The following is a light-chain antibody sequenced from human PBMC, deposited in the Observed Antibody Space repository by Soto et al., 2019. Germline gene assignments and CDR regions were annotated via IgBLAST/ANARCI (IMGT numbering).Light chain of an antibody. J-gene: IGLJ1*01. CDR3: ISYTTISTYV. CDR1: SSDVGSYNY. CDR2: DVS. V-gene: IGLV2-14*03. Sequence: QSLLTQPASLSGSPGQSIPSSCTGTSSDVGSYNYVSWYQHHPGKAPKVMIYDVSSRPSGVSNRFSGSKSGNTASLTISGLQAEDEADYYCISYTTISTYVFGTGTKTPS.